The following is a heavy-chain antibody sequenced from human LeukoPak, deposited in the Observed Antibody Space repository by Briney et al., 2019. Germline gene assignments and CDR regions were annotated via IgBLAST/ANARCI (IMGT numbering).Heavy chain of an antibody. CDR3: ATSYSSSWSWFDP. V-gene: IGHV1-24*01. CDR1: GYTLTELS. D-gene: IGHD6-13*01. Sequence: ASVKVSCKVSGYTLTELSMHWVRQAPGKGLEWMGGFDPEDGETIYAQKFQGRVTMTEDTSTDTAYMDLNSLRSEDTAVYYCATSYSSSWSWFDPWGQGTLVTVSS. CDR2: FDPEDGET. J-gene: IGHJ5*02.